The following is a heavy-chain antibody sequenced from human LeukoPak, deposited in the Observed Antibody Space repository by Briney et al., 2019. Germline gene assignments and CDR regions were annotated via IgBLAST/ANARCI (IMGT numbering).Heavy chain of an antibody. Sequence: GGSLRLSCAASGFTFSSYAMHWVRQAPGKGLEWVAVISYDGSNKYYADSVKGRFTISRANSKNTLFLQLNSLRAEDTAVYYCAKGGHDFNPFYWWGQGTLVTVSS. J-gene: IGHJ4*02. D-gene: IGHD2-21*02. V-gene: IGHV3-30*04. CDR1: GFTFSSYA. CDR3: AKGGHDFNPFYW. CDR2: ISYDGSNK.